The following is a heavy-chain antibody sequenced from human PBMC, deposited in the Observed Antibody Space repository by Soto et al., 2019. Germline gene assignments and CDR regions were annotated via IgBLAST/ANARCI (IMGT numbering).Heavy chain of an antibody. V-gene: IGHV3-23*01. CDR1: GFTFSSYA. CDR2: ISGSGGST. CDR3: AKDLLGFLEWLAFDY. Sequence: EVQLLESGGGLVQPGGSLRLSCAASGFTFSSYAMSWVRQAPGKGLEWVSAISGSGGSTYYADSVKGRFTISRDNSKKTLYLQMNSLRAEDTAVYYCAKDLLGFLEWLAFDYWGQGTLVTVSS. J-gene: IGHJ4*02. D-gene: IGHD3-3*01.